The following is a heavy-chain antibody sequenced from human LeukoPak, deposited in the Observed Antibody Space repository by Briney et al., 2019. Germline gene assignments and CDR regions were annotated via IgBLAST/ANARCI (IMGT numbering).Heavy chain of an antibody. CDR3: AKASHDYGDYSHFDY. V-gene: IGHV4-4*02. Sequence: SETLSLTCAVSGGSISSRNWWSWVRQPPGKGLEWIGEIYHSGSTNYNPSLKTRVTISVDKSKNQFSLKLSSVTAADTAVYYCAKASHDYGDYSHFDYWGQGTLVTVSS. CDR1: GGSISSRNW. D-gene: IGHD4-17*01. J-gene: IGHJ4*02. CDR2: IYHSGST.